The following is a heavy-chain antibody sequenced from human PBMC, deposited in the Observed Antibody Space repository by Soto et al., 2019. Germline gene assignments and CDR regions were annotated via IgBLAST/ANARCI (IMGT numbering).Heavy chain of an antibody. D-gene: IGHD4-4*01. J-gene: IGHJ6*02. V-gene: IGHV3-33*01. CDR3: ARARSNSYYYGMDV. CDR2: IWSDGNNK. CDR1: GFTFSNYG. Sequence: LRLSCAASGFTFSNYGVHWVRQAPGKGLEWVALIWSDGNNKYYADSVKGRFTISRDNSKNTQYLQMNSLRAEDTAVYYCARARSNSYYYGMDVWGQGTTVTVSS.